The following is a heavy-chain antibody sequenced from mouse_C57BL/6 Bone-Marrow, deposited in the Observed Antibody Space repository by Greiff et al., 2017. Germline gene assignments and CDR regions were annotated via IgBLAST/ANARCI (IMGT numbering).Heavy chain of an antibody. D-gene: IGHD2-12*01. Sequence: QVQLQQPGAELVRPGTSVKLSCKASGYTFTSYWMHWVKQRPGQGLEWIGVIDPSDSYTNYNQKFKGKATLTVDTSASTAYMQLSSLTSADSAVYYCARNYRDYWGQGTTLTVSS. CDR1: GYTFTSYW. V-gene: IGHV1-59*01. CDR3: ARNYRDY. J-gene: IGHJ2*01. CDR2: IDPSDSYT.